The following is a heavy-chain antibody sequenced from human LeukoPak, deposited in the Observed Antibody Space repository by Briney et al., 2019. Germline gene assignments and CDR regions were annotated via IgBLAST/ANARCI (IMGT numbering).Heavy chain of an antibody. V-gene: IGHV4-59*01. D-gene: IGHD4-23*01. CDR1: GGPISSYY. CDR3: ARAGGGNSIDY. Sequence: SETLSLTCTVSGGPISSYYWSWIRQPPGKGLEWIGYIYYSGSTNYNPSLKSRVTISVDTSKNQFSLKLSSVTAADTAVYYCARAGGGNSIDYWGQGTLVTVSS. CDR2: IYYSGST. J-gene: IGHJ4*02.